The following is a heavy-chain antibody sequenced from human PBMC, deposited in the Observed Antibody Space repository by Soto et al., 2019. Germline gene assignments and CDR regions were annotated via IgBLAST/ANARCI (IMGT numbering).Heavy chain of an antibody. CDR2: IYYSGST. Sequence: QLQLQESGPGLVKPSETLSLTCTVSGGSISSSSYYWGWIRQPPGKGLEWIGSIYYSGSTYYNPSLKSRVTISVDTSKNQFSLKLSSVTAADTAVYYCARQSCPVYAAPWWFDPWGQGTLVTVSS. D-gene: IGHD2-8*01. J-gene: IGHJ5*02. V-gene: IGHV4-39*01. CDR3: ARQSCPVYAAPWWFDP. CDR1: GGSISSSSYY.